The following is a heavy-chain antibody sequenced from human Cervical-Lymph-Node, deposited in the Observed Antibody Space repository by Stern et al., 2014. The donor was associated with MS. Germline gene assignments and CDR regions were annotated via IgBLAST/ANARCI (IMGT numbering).Heavy chain of an antibody. J-gene: IGHJ4*02. CDR3: ARVAGRDYGDPSFFDL. CDR2: IGGNGGNI. D-gene: IGHD4-17*01. V-gene: IGHV3-11*01. CDR1: GFTFSGSY. Sequence: VQLLESGGGLVKPGGSLRLSCAASGFTFSGSYMSWIRQAPGKGLEWLAYIGGNGGNIYSADSLRGRFTISRDNAKNSLFLQMNSLRAEDTAIYYCARVAGRDYGDPSFFDLWGQGTLVTVSS.